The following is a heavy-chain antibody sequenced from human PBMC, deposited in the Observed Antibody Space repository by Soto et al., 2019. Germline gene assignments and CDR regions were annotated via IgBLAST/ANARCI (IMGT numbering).Heavy chain of an antibody. CDR1: GFTVSSNY. CDR3: ESSALYSSSYDAFDI. D-gene: IGHD6-6*01. CDR2: IYSGGST. J-gene: IGHJ3*02. V-gene: IGHV3-53*01. Sequence: GGSLRLSCAASGFTVSSNYMSWVRQAPGKGLEWVSVIYSGGSTYYADSVKGRFTISRDNSKNTLYLQMNSLRAEDTAVYYCESSALYSSSYDAFDIWGQGTMVTV.